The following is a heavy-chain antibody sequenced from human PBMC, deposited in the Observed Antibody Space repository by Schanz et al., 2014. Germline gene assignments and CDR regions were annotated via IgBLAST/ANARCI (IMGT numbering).Heavy chain of an antibody. Sequence: QVYLVESGGDLVKPGGSLRLSCAASGFTFSDYYMAWIRQAPGKGLEWVSHISGSSIHKNYADSVKGRFTTSRDNGKKSMYLQMNSLRADDTAVYYCVRDRGFCANDICWLRYYMDVWGNGTTVTVSS. CDR3: VRDRGFCANDICWLRYYMDV. CDR1: GFTFSDYY. V-gene: IGHV3-11*06. J-gene: IGHJ6*03. D-gene: IGHD2-8*01. CDR2: ISGSSIHK.